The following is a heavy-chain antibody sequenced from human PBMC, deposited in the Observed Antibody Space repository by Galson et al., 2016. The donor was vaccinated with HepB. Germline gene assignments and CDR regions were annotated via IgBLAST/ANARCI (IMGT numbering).Heavy chain of an antibody. J-gene: IGHJ4*02. D-gene: IGHD2-2*02. CDR1: GFIFNNFA. CDR3: VRLYRFYFDY. Sequence: SLRLSCAASGFIFNNFAMHWVRQAPGKGLEWVALTTYDGGKTSYADSVRGRFTISRDNSKNTLFLQMNRLTADDTAVYFCVRLYRFYFDYWGQGTLVTVSS. V-gene: IGHV3-30-3*01. CDR2: TTYDGGKT.